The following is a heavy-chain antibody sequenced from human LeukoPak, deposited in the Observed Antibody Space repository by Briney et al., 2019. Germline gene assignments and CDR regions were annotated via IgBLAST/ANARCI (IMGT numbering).Heavy chain of an antibody. D-gene: IGHD6-19*01. CDR2: ISGSGTRT. CDR3: AKDSRQTIAVAGFDY. CDR1: GFTFNNYA. V-gene: IGHV3-23*01. Sequence: AGGSQRLSCSVSGFTFNNYAMNWVRQAPGKGLEWVSGISGSGTRTYYADSVKGRFTISRDNSKNTLYLQMNNLRAEDTAVYFCAKDSRQTIAVAGFDYWGQGTLVTVSS. J-gene: IGHJ4*02.